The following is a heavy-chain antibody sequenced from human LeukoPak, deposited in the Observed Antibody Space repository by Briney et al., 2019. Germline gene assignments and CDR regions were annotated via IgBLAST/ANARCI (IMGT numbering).Heavy chain of an antibody. CDR1: GYSISSGYY. CDR3: ARVEVVVAANWFDP. Sequence: SETLSLTCTVSGYSISSGYYWGWLRQPPGKGLEWIGSIYHSGSTYYNPSLKSRVTISVDTSKNQFSLKLSSVTAADTAVYYCARVEVVVAANWFDPWGQGTLVTVSS. CDR2: IYHSGST. V-gene: IGHV4-38-2*02. D-gene: IGHD2-15*01. J-gene: IGHJ5*02.